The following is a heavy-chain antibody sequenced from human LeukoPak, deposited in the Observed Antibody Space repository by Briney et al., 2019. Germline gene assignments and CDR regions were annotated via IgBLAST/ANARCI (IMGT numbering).Heavy chain of an antibody. CDR2: IWYDGSNK. J-gene: IGHJ4*02. CDR3: ARAGTTVILDY. Sequence: GGSLRLSCAASGFTFSSYGMHWVRQAPGKGLEWVAVIWYDGSNKYYADSVKGRFTISRDNSKNTLYLQVNSLRAEDTAVYYCARAGTTVILDYWGQGTLVTVSS. D-gene: IGHD4-17*01. CDR1: GFTFSSYG. V-gene: IGHV3-33*01.